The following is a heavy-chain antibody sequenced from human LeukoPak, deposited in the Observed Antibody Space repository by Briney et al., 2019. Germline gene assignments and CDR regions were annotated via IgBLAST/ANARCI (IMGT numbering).Heavy chain of an antibody. Sequence: SETLSLTCTVSGGSISSSSYYWGWIRQPPGKGPEWIGSIYYSGSTYYNPSLKSRVTISVDTSKNQFSLKLSSVTAADTAVYYCARHKEEVYYFDYWGQGTLVTASS. J-gene: IGHJ4*02. CDR1: GGSISSSSYY. D-gene: IGHD5/OR15-5a*01. V-gene: IGHV4-39*01. CDR2: IYYSGST. CDR3: ARHKEEVYYFDY.